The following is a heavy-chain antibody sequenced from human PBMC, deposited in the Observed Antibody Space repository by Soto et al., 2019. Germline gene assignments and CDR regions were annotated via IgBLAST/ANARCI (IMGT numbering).Heavy chain of an antibody. V-gene: IGHV4-30-4*01. D-gene: IGHD3-16*01. J-gene: IGHJ6*02. CDR2: IFSSGTT. CDR1: GDSISSGNKY. Sequence: TLSLTCTVSGDSISSGNKYWSWIRQPPCKGLEWIGYIFSSGTTYYNPSLKSRLTMSLDASQNQFSLKLNSLTDADTAVYFCARVPSPFDYYYDMDVWGQGTTVTVSS. CDR3: ARVPSPFDYYYDMDV.